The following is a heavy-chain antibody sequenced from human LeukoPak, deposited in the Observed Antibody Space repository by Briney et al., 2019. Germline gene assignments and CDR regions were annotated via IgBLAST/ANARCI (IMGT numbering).Heavy chain of an antibody. D-gene: IGHD3-16*02. CDR3: AKLSSETPPDY. CDR2: ISGSGGST. J-gene: IGHJ4*02. V-gene: IGHV3-23*01. CDR1: GFTVSSNY. Sequence: GGSLRLSCAASGFTVSSNYMSWVRQAPGKGLEWVSAISGSGGSTYYADSVKGRFTISRDNSKNTLYLQMNSLRAEDTAVYYCAKLSSETPPDYWGQGTLVTVSS.